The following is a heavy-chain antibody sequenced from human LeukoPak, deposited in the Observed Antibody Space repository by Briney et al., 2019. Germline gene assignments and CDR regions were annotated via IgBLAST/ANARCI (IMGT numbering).Heavy chain of an antibody. V-gene: IGHV4-4*07. Sequence: SETLSLTCTVSGGSIRSYYWSWIRQPAGKGLEWIGRIYTSGSTNYNPSLKSRVTMSVDTSKNQFSLKLSSVTAADTAVYYCARHTPSSGWNIDYWGQGTLVTVSS. CDR2: IYTSGST. CDR3: ARHTPSSGWNIDY. D-gene: IGHD6-19*01. J-gene: IGHJ4*02. CDR1: GGSIRSYY.